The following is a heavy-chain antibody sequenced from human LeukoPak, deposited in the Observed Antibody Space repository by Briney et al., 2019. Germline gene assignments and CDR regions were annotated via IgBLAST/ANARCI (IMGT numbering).Heavy chain of an antibody. J-gene: IGHJ4*02. V-gene: IGHV4-59*01. CDR1: GGSISNYY. CDR3: ARVGRGDHTWGSYSFDY. Sequence: PSETLSLTCTLSGGSISNYYRSWIRQPPGKGMEWVGYISYSGSTNYNPSLKSRVTRSVDTSRNQFSLKLTSVTAADTAVYYWARVGRGDHTWGSYSFDYWGQGTLVTVFS. CDR2: ISYSGST. D-gene: IGHD3-16*01.